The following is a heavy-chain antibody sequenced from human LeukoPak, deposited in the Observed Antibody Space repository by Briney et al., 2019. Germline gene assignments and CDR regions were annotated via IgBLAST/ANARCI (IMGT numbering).Heavy chain of an antibody. CDR3: ALDLYSSSWYPFGYFDY. D-gene: IGHD6-13*01. CDR1: GYTFTSYY. J-gene: IGHJ4*02. CDR2: NNPSGGST. V-gene: IGHV1-46*03. Sequence: ASVKVSCKASGYTFTSYYMHWVRQAPGQGLEWMGINNPSGGSTSYAQKFQGRVTMTRDTSTSTVYMELSSLRSEDTAVYYCALDLYSSSWYPFGYFDYWGQGTLVTVSP.